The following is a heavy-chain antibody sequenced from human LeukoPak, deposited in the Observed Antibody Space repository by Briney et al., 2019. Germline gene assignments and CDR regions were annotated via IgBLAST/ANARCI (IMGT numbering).Heavy chain of an antibody. J-gene: IGHJ4*02. CDR2: IWYDGSNK. CDR1: GFTFSSYG. V-gene: IGHV3-33*01. D-gene: IGHD3-10*01. CDR3: ARGGQLWFGEVDY. Sequence: PGRSLRLSCAASGFTFSSYGMHWVRQAPGKGREWVAVIWYDGSNKYYADSVKGRFTISRDNCKNTLYLQMNSLRAEDTAVYYSARGGQLWFGEVDYWGQGTLVTVSS.